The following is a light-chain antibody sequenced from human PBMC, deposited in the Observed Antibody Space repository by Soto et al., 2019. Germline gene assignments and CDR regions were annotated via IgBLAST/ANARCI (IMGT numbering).Light chain of an antibody. V-gene: IGKV1-39*01. CDR3: QQSYSTLYT. Sequence: DIQMTQSPSSLSASVGDRVTITCRASQSISSYLNWYQQKPGKAPKLLIYAASSLQSGVPSRFSGSGSGTDFTLTISSLQTEEFATYYCQQSYSTLYTFGQGTKLEIK. CDR2: AAS. J-gene: IGKJ2*01. CDR1: QSISSY.